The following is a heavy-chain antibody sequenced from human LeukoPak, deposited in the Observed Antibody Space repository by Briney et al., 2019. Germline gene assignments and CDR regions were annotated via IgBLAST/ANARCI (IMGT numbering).Heavy chain of an antibody. D-gene: IGHD2-2*01. CDR3: ARDLPSSWYYFDY. CDR1: GFTFSTDG. J-gene: IGHJ4*02. V-gene: IGHV3-30*19. CDR2: INFDGSSR. Sequence: PGGSLRLSCVTSGFTFSTDGIHWVRQAPGKGPEWVANINFDGSSRYYADSVRGRLTVSRDNSKNTLFLDMKGLRPEDTAVYYCARDLPSSWYYFDYWGQGTLVTVSS.